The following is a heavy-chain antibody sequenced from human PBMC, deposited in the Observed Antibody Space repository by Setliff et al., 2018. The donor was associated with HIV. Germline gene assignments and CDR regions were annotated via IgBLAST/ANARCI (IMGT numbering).Heavy chain of an antibody. V-gene: IGHV4-59*11. CDR1: GASMTSHY. CDR2: IYGSGTT. D-gene: IGHD1-26*01. CDR3: ARVRGSSYFGTFDY. Sequence: SETLSLTCSVAGASMTSHYLTWIRQPRGMGLEWIGNIYGSGTTKYNPSLRSRVTISVDTPKNQFSLKLSSVTAADTAVYYCARVRGSSYFGTFDYWGQGALVTVSS. J-gene: IGHJ4*02.